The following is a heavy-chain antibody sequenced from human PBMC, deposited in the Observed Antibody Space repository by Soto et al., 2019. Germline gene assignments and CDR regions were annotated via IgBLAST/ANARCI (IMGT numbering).Heavy chain of an antibody. Sequence: QVQLLQSGSEVTRPGSSVKVSCKASGGIFSSYAISWLRQAPGQGLEWMGAVIPVLGQAYYAQALQDRVTITADESTRTAYMELSSLTSEETAVYFCARVGGVGAPPGAEYWGKGTLVTVSS. CDR2: VIPVLGQA. CDR3: ARVGGVGAPPGAEY. D-gene: IGHD1-26*01. J-gene: IGHJ4*02. V-gene: IGHV1-69*01. CDR1: GGIFSSYA.